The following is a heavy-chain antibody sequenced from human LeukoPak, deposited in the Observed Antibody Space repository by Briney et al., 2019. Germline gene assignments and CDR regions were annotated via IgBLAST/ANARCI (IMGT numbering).Heavy chain of an antibody. D-gene: IGHD6-19*01. Sequence: NPSETLSLTCTVSGYSISSGYYWGWIRQPPGRGLEWIGSIHHSGSTYYNPSLKSRVTISVDTSKNQFSLKLSSVTAADTAVYYCARVGGGSGSAFDYWGQGTLVTVSS. CDR1: GYSISSGYY. CDR2: IHHSGST. CDR3: ARVGGGSGSAFDY. J-gene: IGHJ4*02. V-gene: IGHV4-38-2*02.